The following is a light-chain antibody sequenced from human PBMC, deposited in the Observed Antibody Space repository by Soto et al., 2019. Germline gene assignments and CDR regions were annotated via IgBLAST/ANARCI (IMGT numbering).Light chain of an antibody. CDR2: DAS. CDR3: QQRSSCPIA. V-gene: IGKV3D-20*02. Sequence: EYVLPLFPCTLPLSPVEIATISCTASQTVRNNYLAWYQQKPGQAPRLLIYDASSRATGIPDRFSGSGSGTVFSLTISSQQPEVFAGYYCQQRSSCPIAFGKGTRLEIK. CDR1: QTVRNNY. J-gene: IGKJ5*01.